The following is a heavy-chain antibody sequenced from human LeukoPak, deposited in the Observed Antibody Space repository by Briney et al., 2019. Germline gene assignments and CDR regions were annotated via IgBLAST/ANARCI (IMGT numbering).Heavy chain of an antibody. CDR1: GGSFSGHY. V-gene: IGHV4-34*01. D-gene: IGHD6-19*01. Sequence: SETLSLTCAVYGGSFSGHYWSWIRQPPWKGLEWIGESDHSGSTNYNPSLKSRVTVSVDTSKNQFSLKVTSVTAADTAVYYCARARGTVAVDYWGQGTRVTVSS. J-gene: IGHJ4*02. CDR3: ARARGTVAVDY. CDR2: SDHSGST.